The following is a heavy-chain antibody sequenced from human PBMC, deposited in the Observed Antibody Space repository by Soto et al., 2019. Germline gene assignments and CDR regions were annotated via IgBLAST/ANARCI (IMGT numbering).Heavy chain of an antibody. Sequence: QVQLVESGGGVVQPGRSLRLSCAASGFTFSSYGMHWVRQAPGKGLEWVAVISYDGSNKYYADSVKGRFTISRDNSKSTLHLQMNRLRAEDTAVYYCAKDDKQLVYYYGLDVWGPGTTVTVTS. V-gene: IGHV3-30*18. D-gene: IGHD6-6*01. CDR3: AKDDKQLVYYYGLDV. CDR2: ISYDGSNK. CDR1: GFTFSSYG. J-gene: IGHJ6*02.